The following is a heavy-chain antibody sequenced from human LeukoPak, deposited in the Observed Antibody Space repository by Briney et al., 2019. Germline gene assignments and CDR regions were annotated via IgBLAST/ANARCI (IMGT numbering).Heavy chain of an antibody. CDR2: ISYDGSNK. Sequence: PGRSLRLSCAASGFTFSSYGMHWVRQAPGKGLEWVAVISYDGSNKYYADSVKGRFTISRDNSKNTLYLQMNSLRAEDTAVYYCAKAAAIERFDYFDYWGQGILVTVSS. CDR3: AKAAAIERFDYFDY. V-gene: IGHV3-30*18. J-gene: IGHJ4*02. CDR1: GFTFSSYG. D-gene: IGHD2-2*01.